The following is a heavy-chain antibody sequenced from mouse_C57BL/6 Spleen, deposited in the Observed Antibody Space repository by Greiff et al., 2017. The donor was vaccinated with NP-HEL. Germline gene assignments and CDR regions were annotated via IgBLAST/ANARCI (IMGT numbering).Heavy chain of an antibody. J-gene: IGHJ4*01. Sequence: QVQLQQSGAELARPGASVKLSCKASGYTFTSYGISWVKQRTGQGLEWIGEIYPRSGNTYYNEKFKGKATLTADKSSSTAYMELRSLTSEDSAVYFCARYYYGSSPPYAMDYWGQGTSVTVSS. CDR1: GYTFTSYG. CDR2: IYPRSGNT. V-gene: IGHV1-81*01. CDR3: ARYYYGSSPPYAMDY. D-gene: IGHD1-1*01.